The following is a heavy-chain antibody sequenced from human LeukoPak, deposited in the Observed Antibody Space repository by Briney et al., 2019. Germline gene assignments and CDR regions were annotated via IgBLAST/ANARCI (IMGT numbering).Heavy chain of an antibody. V-gene: IGHV4-30-4*08. CDR1: GGSISSGDYY. Sequence: SQTLSLTCTVSGGSISSGDYYWSWIRQPPGKSVEWIGYIYYSGSTYYNPSLKSRVTISVDTSKNQFSLKLSSVTAADTAVYYCARGAMVRGVTWYYYYYMDVWGKGTTVTVSS. CDR3: ARGAMVRGVTWYYYYYMDV. CDR2: IYYSGST. D-gene: IGHD3-10*01. J-gene: IGHJ6*03.